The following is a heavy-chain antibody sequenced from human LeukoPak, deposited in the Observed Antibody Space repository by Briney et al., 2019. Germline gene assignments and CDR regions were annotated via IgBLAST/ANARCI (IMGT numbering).Heavy chain of an antibody. CDR3: ARARSGYAFDY. D-gene: IGHD6-13*01. Sequence: GGSLRLSCAASGFSFSGYAMSWVRQPPGQGLEWVSAISGSAGHTYYAESVKGSFTVSRDNSLDTVYLQMTNLRAEDTALYYCARARSGYAFDYWGQGALVTVSS. CDR2: ISGSAGHT. V-gene: IGHV3-23*01. J-gene: IGHJ4*02. CDR1: GFSFSGYA.